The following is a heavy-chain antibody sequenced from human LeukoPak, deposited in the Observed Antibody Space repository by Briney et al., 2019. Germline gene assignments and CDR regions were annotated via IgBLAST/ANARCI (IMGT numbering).Heavy chain of an antibody. J-gene: IGHJ4*02. D-gene: IGHD6-19*01. Sequence: GGSLRLSCIPSGFTFNSYAMFWVRQAPGKGLEWVSLIWYDGSNKYYADSVKGRFTISRDNSKNTLFLQMNSLRAEDTAVYYCGKTTTGYSSGRNPAWPVDYWGQGTLVTVSS. CDR2: IWYDGSNK. V-gene: IGHV3-33*06. CDR1: GFTFNSYA. CDR3: GKTTTGYSSGRNPAWPVDY.